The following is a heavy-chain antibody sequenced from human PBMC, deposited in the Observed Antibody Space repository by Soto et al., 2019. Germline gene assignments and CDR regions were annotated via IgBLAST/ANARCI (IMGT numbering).Heavy chain of an antibody. V-gene: IGHV3-33*01. CDR2: IWYDGSNK. CDR3: ARADIVATMDY. Sequence: QVQLVESGGGVVQPGRSLRLSCAASGFTFSSYGMHWVRQAPGKGLEWVAVIWYDGSNKYYADSVKGRFTISRDNSKNTVYLQMNSLRAEDTAVYSCARADIVATMDYWGQGTLVTVSS. CDR1: GFTFSSYG. J-gene: IGHJ4*02. D-gene: IGHD5-12*01.